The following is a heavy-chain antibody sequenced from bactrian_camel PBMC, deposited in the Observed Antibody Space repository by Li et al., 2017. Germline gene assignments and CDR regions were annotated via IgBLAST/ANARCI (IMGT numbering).Heavy chain of an antibody. V-gene: IGHV3S61*01. J-gene: IGHJ4*01. CDR3: MTRVKFDGLCTSWWKN. Sequence: HVQLVESGGGSVQAGGSLRLSCTAPGFTSDSCGADWYRQATGKEREWVSSIISANNSTNHADSVKGRFTISKDDAKDTVYLQMNSLRPEDTARYQCMTRVKFDGLCTSWWKNWGKGTQVTVS. CDR2: IISANNST. D-gene: IGHD7*01. CDR1: GFTSDSCG.